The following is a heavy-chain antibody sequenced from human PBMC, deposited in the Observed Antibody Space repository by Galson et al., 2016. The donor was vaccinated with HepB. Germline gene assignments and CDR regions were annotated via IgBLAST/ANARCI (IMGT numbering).Heavy chain of an antibody. V-gene: IGHV4-34*01. CDR2: INHSGRT. CDR3: ARGVNSFGSGSYIAFDV. J-gene: IGHJ3*01. CDR1: GGSFSGYY. D-gene: IGHD1-26*01. Sequence: SETLSLTCGVYGGSFSGYYWSWIRQPPGKGLEWIGEINHSGRTNHNPSLKSQVTVSTEVSKNHFSLKLSYVTAADTAVYYCARGVNSFGSGSYIAFDVWGQGTMVTVSS.